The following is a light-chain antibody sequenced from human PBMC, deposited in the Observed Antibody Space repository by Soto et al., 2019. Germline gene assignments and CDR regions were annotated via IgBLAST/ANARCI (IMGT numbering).Light chain of an antibody. V-gene: IGKV3-15*01. CDR3: QQYNNWPPGT. J-gene: IGKJ3*01. CDR1: QSVSSN. Sequence: EIVMTQSPATLSVSPGERATLSCRASQSVSSNLAWYQQKPGQAPRLLIYGASTRATGIPARFSGSGSGTEFTLTISSLQSEDFAVYYCQQYNNWPPGTFGPGTIVDIK. CDR2: GAS.